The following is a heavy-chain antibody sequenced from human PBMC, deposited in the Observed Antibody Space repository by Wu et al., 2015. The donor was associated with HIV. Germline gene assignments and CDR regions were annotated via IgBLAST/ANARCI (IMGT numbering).Heavy chain of an antibody. Sequence: QVQLVQSGAEVKKPGASVKVSCKASGYTFTGYYMHWVRQAPGQGLEWMGWINPNSGGTNYAQKFQGRVTMTRDTSISTAYMELSRLRSDDTAVYYCARGSHYVFLELVITGWFDPVGPGNPGPPSPQ. D-gene: IGHD3-3*01. CDR1: GYTFTGYY. V-gene: IGHV1-2*02. J-gene: IGHJ5*02. CDR2: INPNSGGT. CDR3: ARGSHYVFLELVITGWFDP.